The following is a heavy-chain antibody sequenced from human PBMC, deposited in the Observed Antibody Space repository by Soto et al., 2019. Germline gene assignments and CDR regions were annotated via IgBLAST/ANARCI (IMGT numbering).Heavy chain of an antibody. Sequence: GGSLRLSCAASGFTFSSYSMNWVRQAPGKGLEWVSSISSSSSYIYYEDSVKGRFTISRDNAKNSLYLQMNNLRAEDTAVYYCARVKMITFGGVIANAFDIWGQGTMVTVSS. V-gene: IGHV3-21*01. CDR2: ISSSSSYI. CDR1: GFTFSSYS. D-gene: IGHD3-16*02. J-gene: IGHJ3*02. CDR3: ARVKMITFGGVIANAFDI.